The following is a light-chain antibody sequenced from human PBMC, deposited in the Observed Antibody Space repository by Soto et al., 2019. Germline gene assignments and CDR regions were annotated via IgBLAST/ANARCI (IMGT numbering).Light chain of an antibody. CDR3: GSWASSLSAYV. V-gene: IGLV1-51*01. CDR1: SSNIGGNS. CDR2: DDN. J-gene: IGLJ1*01. Sequence: QSVLTQPPSVSAAPGQKVTISCSGSSSNIGGNSVSWYQQLPGTAPKLLIYDDNKRPSGIPDRFSGSRSGTSATLGITGFQTGDKAHYYRGSWASSLSAYVFGTGTKVTVL.